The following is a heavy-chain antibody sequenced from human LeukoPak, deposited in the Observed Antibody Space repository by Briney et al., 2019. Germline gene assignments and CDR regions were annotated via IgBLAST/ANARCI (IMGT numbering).Heavy chain of an antibody. D-gene: IGHD6-19*01. CDR2: ISPYTGNT. V-gene: IGHV1-18*01. Sequence: ASVKVSCKASGYTFTTYGLSWVRQAPGQGLEWMGWISPYTGNTNYAQKFQGRVTMTTDTSTSTAYMELRSLRSDDTAVYYCARDQRQWLTPTGEFEYWGQGALVTVSS. CDR3: ARDQRQWLTPTGEFEY. J-gene: IGHJ4*02. CDR1: GYTFTTYG.